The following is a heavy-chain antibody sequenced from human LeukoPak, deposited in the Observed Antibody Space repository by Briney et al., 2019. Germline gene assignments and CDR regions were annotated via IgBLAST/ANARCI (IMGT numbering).Heavy chain of an antibody. CDR3: ARAPATYYDILTGYFADAFDI. CDR1: GGSISSGDYY. V-gene: IGHV4-30-4*01. CDR2: IYYSGST. Sequence: SETLSLTCTVSGGSISSGDYYWSWLRQPPGKGLEWIGYIYYSGSTNYNPSLKSRVTISVDTSKNQFSLKLSSVTAADTAVYYCARAPATYYDILTGYFADAFDIWGQGTMVTVSS. J-gene: IGHJ3*02. D-gene: IGHD3-9*01.